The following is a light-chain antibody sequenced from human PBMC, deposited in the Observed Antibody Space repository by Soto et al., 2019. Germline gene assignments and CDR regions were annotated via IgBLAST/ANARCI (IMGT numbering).Light chain of an antibody. J-gene: IGKJ1*01. CDR1: QTISSW. Sequence: DIQMTQSPSTLSGSVGDRVTITCRASQTISSWLAWYQQKPGKAPKLLIYKASTLKSGVPSRFSGSGSGTEFTLTISGLQPDDFATYYCQQYRSYWSFGQGTKVDIK. CDR2: KAS. V-gene: IGKV1-5*03. CDR3: QQYRSYWS.